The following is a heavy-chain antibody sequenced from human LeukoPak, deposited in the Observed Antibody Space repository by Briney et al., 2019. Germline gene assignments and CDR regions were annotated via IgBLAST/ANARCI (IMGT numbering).Heavy chain of an antibody. V-gene: IGHV4-59*01. D-gene: IGHD3-22*01. CDR3: ARGLGYYDSSGYYYPFDY. J-gene: IGHJ4*02. Sequence: SETLSLTCTVSGGSISNSYWTWIRQPPGKGLEWIGHIYYSGSTNYNPSLKSRVTISVDTSKNQFSLKLSSVTAADTAVYYCARGLGYYDSSGYYYPFDYWGQGTLVTVSS. CDR2: IYYSGST. CDR1: GGSISNSY.